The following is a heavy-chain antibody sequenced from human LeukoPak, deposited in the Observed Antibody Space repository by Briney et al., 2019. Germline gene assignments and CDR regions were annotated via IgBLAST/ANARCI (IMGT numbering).Heavy chain of an antibody. Sequence: PGRSLRLSCAPSGFTFSSYSIHWVRQAPGKGLEWVAVISYDGSNKYYAADSVKGRFTISRDNSKNTLYLQMNSLRAEDTAVYYCARGKQQLALKDKLFDYWGQGTLVTVSS. D-gene: IGHD6-13*01. J-gene: IGHJ4*02. CDR3: ARGKQQLALKDKLFDY. V-gene: IGHV3-30*04. CDR2: ISYDGSNK. CDR1: GFTFSSYS.